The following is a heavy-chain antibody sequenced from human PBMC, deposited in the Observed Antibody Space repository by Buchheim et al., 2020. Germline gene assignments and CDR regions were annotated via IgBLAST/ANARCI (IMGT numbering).Heavy chain of an antibody. V-gene: IGHV3-21*01. CDR2: ISNTFNSI. J-gene: IGHJ6*02. CDR1: GFTLSTYN. Sequence: EVQLVESGGGLVKPGGSLRLSCVGSGFTLSTYNMNWVRQAPGKGLEWVSSISNTFNSIYYADSVKGRFTISRDNAKNSLYLQMNSLRAEDTAVYYCARDYMITHHYYGMDVWGQGTT. D-gene: IGHD3-16*01. CDR3: ARDYMITHHYYGMDV.